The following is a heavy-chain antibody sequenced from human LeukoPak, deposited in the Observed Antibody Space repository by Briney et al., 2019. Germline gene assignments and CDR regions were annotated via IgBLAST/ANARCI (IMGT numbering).Heavy chain of an antibody. J-gene: IGHJ3*02. CDR2: IYYSGST. D-gene: IGHD3-3*01. Sequence: SETLSLTCTVSGGSISSYFWSWIRQPPGEGLEWIGYIYYSGSTNYNPSLKSRVTMSVHTSKNQFSLKLSSVTAADTAVYYCARDDFWSGYRAFDIWGQGTMVTVSS. CDR1: GGSISSYF. V-gene: IGHV4-59*12. CDR3: ARDDFWSGYRAFDI.